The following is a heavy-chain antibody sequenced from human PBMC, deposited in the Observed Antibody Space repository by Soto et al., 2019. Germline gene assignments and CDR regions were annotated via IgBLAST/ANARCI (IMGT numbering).Heavy chain of an antibody. D-gene: IGHD2-2*01. CDR1: GGTFGSYA. V-gene: IGHV1-69*01. J-gene: IGHJ4*02. CDR3: ATACVCRSTFCTLDY. CDR2: IIPVSGAA. Sequence: QVQLVQSGAEVKKPGSSVKVSCKASGGTFGSYAFSWVRQAPGQGLEWMGGIIPVSGAAPYKQKFQGIVTITAAESTSTAYIERSSLSSQETAVHYCATACVCRSTFCTLDYWGPGTRVIISS.